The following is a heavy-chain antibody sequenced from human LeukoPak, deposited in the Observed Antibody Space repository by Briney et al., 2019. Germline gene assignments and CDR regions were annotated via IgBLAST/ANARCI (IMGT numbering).Heavy chain of an antibody. CDR1: GFTFSSYA. D-gene: IGHD3-10*01. J-gene: IGHJ4*02. Sequence: PGRSLRLSCAASGFTFSSYAMHWVRQAPGKWLEWVAVISYDGSNKYYADSVKGRFTISRDNSKNTLYLQMNSLRAEDTAVYYCASGPLWFGELLYRFDYWGQGTLVTVSS. V-gene: IGHV3-30-3*01. CDR2: ISYDGSNK. CDR3: ASGPLWFGELLYRFDY.